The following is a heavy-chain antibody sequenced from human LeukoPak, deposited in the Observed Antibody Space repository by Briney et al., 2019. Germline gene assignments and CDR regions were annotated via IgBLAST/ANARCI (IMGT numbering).Heavy chain of an antibody. CDR1: GYTFTSYY. V-gene: IGHV1-46*01. D-gene: IGHD2-21*02. J-gene: IGHJ1*01. Sequence: GASVKVSCKASGYTFTSYYMHWVRQAPGQGLEWMGIINPSGGSTSYAQKFQGRVTMTRDMSTSTVYMELSSLRSEDTAVYYCARDAPSLAYCGGDCYSEYFHPWGQGTLVTVSS. CDR2: INPSGGST. CDR3: ARDAPSLAYCGGDCYSEYFHP.